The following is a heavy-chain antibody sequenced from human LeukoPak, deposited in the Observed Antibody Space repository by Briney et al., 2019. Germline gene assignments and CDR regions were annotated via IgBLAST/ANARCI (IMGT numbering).Heavy chain of an antibody. J-gene: IGHJ4*02. V-gene: IGHV4-59*01. D-gene: IGHD5-24*01. CDR1: GGSISSYY. CDR2: IYYSGST. Sequence: SETLSLTCTVSGGSISSYYWSWIRQPPGKRLEWIGYIYYSGSTNYNPSLKSRVTISVDTSKNQFSLKLSSVTAADTAVYYCARVARDGYNLWGQGTLVTVSS. CDR3: ARVARDGYNL.